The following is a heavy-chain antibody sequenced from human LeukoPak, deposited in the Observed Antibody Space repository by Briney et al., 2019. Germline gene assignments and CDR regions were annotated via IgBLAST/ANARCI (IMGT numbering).Heavy chain of an antibody. Sequence: GGSLRLSCAASGFTFSSYGMHWVRQAPGKGLEWVAVIWYDGSNKYYADSVKGRFTISRDNSKNTLYLQMNSLRAEDTAVYYCATGYYDSSGYHWGQGTLVTVSS. CDR2: IWYDGSNK. CDR3: ATGYYDSSGYH. J-gene: IGHJ4*02. V-gene: IGHV3-33*08. CDR1: GFTFSSYG. D-gene: IGHD3-22*01.